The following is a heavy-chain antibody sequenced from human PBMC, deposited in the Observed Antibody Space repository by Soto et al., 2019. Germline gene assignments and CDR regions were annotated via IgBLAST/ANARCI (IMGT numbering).Heavy chain of an antibody. D-gene: IGHD6-19*01. CDR1: GFTFSDYS. V-gene: IGHV3-21*01. J-gene: IGHJ6*03. CDR3: ARDSPGYNSACDEAYYIDV. CDR2: ITSSSSYI. Sequence: EVQLVESGGGLVRPGGSLRLSCAASGFTFSDYSMNWVRQAPGKGLEWVSFITSSSSYIYYGDSVKGRFTISRANDKNSLYLETSSLEDDDTAVYFWARDSPGYNSACDEAYYIDVWGKWTTVTVS.